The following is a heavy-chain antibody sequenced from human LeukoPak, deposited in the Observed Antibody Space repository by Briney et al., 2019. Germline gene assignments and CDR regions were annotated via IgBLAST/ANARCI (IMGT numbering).Heavy chain of an antibody. Sequence: ASVNVSCKASGYTFTGYYTHCVRQAPGQGLEWMGWINPNSGGTNYAQKFQGRVTMTRDTSISTAYMELSRLRSDDTAVYYCARDAIVGATGIDYWGQGTLVTVSS. J-gene: IGHJ4*02. V-gene: IGHV1-2*02. CDR3: ARDAIVGATGIDY. D-gene: IGHD1-26*01. CDR1: GYTFTGYY. CDR2: INPNSGGT.